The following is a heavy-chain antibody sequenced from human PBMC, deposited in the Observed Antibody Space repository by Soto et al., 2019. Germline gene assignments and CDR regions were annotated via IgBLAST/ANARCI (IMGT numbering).Heavy chain of an antibody. CDR2: IYSGGST. CDR3: ARVCRDGYNYPYLYFDL. D-gene: IGHD5-12*01. CDR1: GFTVSSNY. J-gene: IGHJ2*01. Sequence: EVQLVESGGGLVQPGGSLRLSCAASGFTVSSNYMSWVRQAPGKGLEWVSVIYSGGSTYYADSVKGRFTISRNNSKNTLYLQMNSLRDEDTAVYYCARVCRDGYNYPYLYFDLWCRGTLVTVSS. V-gene: IGHV3-53*04.